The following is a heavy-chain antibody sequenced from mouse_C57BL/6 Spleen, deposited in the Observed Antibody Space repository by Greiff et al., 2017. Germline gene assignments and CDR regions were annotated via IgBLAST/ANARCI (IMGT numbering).Heavy chain of an antibody. CDR2: INPNYGTT. D-gene: IGHD1-1*01. J-gene: IGHJ4*01. V-gene: IGHV1-39*01. CDR3: AISGTTGAMDY. CDR1: GYSFTDYN. Sequence: EVKLMESGPELVKPGASVKISCKASGYSFTDYNMNWVKQSNGKSLEWIGVINPNYGTTSYNQKFKGKATLTVDQSSSTAYMQLNSLTSEDSAVYYCAISGTTGAMDYWGQGTSVTVSS.